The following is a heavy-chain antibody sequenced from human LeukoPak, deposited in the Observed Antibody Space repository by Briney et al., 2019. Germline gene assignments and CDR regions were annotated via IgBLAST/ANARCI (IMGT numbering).Heavy chain of an antibody. CDR1: GFTFSSYG. CDR2: ISYDGSNK. J-gene: IGHJ4*01. V-gene: IGHV3-30*03. Sequence: GGSLRLSCAASGFTFSSYGMHWVRQAPGKGLEWVAVISYDGSNKYYADSVKGRFTISRDNSKNTLYLQMNSLRAEDTAVYYCARTVGARTFYFDHWGHGTLVTVSS. D-gene: IGHD1-26*01. CDR3: ARTVGARTFYFDH.